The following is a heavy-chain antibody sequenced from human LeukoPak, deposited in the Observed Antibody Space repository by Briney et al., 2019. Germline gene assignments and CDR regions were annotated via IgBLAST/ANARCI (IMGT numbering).Heavy chain of an antibody. CDR3: ARDSPITQGVRGVIQPPYY. V-gene: IGHV1-18*01. CDR1: GYTFTSYG. CDR2: ISAYNGNT. D-gene: IGHD3-10*01. J-gene: IGHJ4*02. Sequence: ASVKVSCKASGYTFTSYGISWVRQAPGQGLEWMGWISAYNGNTNYAQKLQGRVTMTTDTSTSTAYMELRSLRSDDTAVYYCARDSPITQGVRGVIQPPYYWGQGTLVTVSS.